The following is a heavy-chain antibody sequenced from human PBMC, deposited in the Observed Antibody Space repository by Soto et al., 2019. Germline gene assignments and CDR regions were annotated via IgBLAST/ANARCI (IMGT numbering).Heavy chain of an antibody. CDR1: GYTFSDHY. Sequence: QVQLVQSGAEVKKPGASVKVSCKASGYTFSDHYMHWVRQAPGQGLEWMGWINPNSGGTKYARKIPGRVTMTRDTSISTAYMELSRLTSDDTAVYYCARTETGDYWGQGTLVTVSS. CDR2: INPNSGGT. CDR3: ARTETGDY. V-gene: IGHV1-2*02. J-gene: IGHJ4*02. D-gene: IGHD3-10*01.